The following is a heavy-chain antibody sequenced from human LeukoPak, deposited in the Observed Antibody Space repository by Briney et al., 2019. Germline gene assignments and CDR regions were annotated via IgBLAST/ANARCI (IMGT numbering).Heavy chain of an antibody. Sequence: GGSLRLSCAAAGFTFSSYGMNWVRQAPGKGLEWVSVISGGGVSTYYADSVKGRFTISRDNSRNTLYLQMNSLRAEDTAVYYCAKDLHYGDYAGGDAFAIWGQGPMVTVSS. CDR2: ISGGGVST. CDR1: GFTFSSYG. CDR3: AKDLHYGDYAGGDAFAI. J-gene: IGHJ3*02. D-gene: IGHD4-17*01. V-gene: IGHV3-23*01.